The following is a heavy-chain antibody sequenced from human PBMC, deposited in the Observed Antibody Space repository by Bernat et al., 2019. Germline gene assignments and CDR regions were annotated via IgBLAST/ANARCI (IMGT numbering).Heavy chain of an antibody. D-gene: IGHD6-19*01. CDR1: GGTFSSYA. J-gene: IGHJ6*03. CDR2: IIPIFGTA. V-gene: IGHV1-69*01. CDR3: ARVLAVSSGWKTDNYYYMDV. Sequence: QVQLVQSGAEVKKPGSSVKVSCKASGGTFSSYAISWVRQAPGQGLEWMGGIIPIFGTANYAQKFQGRVTITADESTSTAYMELSSLRSEDTAVYYCARVLAVSSGWKTDNYYYMDVWGKGTTVTVSS.